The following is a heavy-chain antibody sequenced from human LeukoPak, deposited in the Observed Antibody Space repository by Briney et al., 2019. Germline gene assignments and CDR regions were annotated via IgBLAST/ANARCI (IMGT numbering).Heavy chain of an antibody. J-gene: IGHJ4*02. CDR2: IYYSGSN. D-gene: IGHD3-22*01. CDR1: GGSISSYY. CDR3: GRVTGYMIEDCFDY. V-gene: IGHV4-59*01. Sequence: SETLSLTCTVAGGSISSYYWSWVRQPPGKGLEWVGYIYYSGSNNYKPSLKRRVTISGEKSKKQSSLKRRSVTAADTAVYYCGRVTGYMIEDCFDYWGQGTLVTVSS.